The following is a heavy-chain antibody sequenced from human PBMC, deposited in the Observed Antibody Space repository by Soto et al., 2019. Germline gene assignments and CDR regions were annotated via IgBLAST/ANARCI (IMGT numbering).Heavy chain of an antibody. V-gene: IGHV4-34*01. Sequence: PSETRSLTGAVSGGAFSGYYWSWIRQPPGKGMQWVGEINHSGNTNSDPSLTSRLTISVDTSMNQFSLNLRSLSAADTAIYYCARAMQTYYDFWSCYYLDSWGQGTLVTVSS. CDR1: GGAFSGYY. CDR3: ARAMQTYYDFWSCYYLDS. D-gene: IGHD3-3*01. J-gene: IGHJ4*02. CDR2: INHSGNT.